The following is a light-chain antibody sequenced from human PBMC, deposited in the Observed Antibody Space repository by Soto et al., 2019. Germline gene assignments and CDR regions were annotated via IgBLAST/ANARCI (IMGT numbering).Light chain of an antibody. CDR2: DAS. J-gene: IGKJ4*01. CDR3: QQRSSWPSLT. Sequence: EIVMTQSPATLSVSPGERATLSCRASQSVRNNLAWYQQKPGQAPRLLIYDASNRATGIPARFSGSGSGTDFTLTISSLEPEDFAVYYCQQRSSWPSLTFGGGTKVDIK. V-gene: IGKV3-11*01. CDR1: QSVRNN.